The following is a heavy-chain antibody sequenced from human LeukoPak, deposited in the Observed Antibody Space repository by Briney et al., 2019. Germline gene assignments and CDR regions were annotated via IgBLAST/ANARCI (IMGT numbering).Heavy chain of an antibody. Sequence: ASVKVPCKASGYTFTGCYMHWVRQAPGQGLEWMGWINPNSGGTNYAQKFQGRVTMTRDTSISTAYMELSRLRSDDTAVYYCARERTGARPFDYWGQGTLVTVSS. V-gene: IGHV1-2*02. CDR2: INPNSGGT. J-gene: IGHJ4*02. CDR1: GYTFTGCY. D-gene: IGHD1-14*01. CDR3: ARERTGARPFDY.